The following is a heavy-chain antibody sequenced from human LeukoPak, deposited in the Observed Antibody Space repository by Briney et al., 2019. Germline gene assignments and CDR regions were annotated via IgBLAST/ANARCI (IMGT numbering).Heavy chain of an antibody. CDR2: ISGSGGST. Sequence: PGGSLRLSCAASGFMFNSYAMSWVRQAPGKGLEWVSGISGSGGSTYYADSVKGRFTISRDNSKNTLYLQMNSLRAEDTAVYYCAKRVAYAADWFFDYWGQGTLVTVSS. V-gene: IGHV3-23*01. CDR3: AKRVAYAADWFFDY. D-gene: IGHD3-9*01. CDR1: GFMFNSYA. J-gene: IGHJ4*02.